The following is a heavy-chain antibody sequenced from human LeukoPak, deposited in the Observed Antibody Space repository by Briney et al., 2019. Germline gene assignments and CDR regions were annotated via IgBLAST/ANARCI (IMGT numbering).Heavy chain of an antibody. CDR3: TRELPREVSLDY. D-gene: IGHD1-26*01. V-gene: IGHV3-74*01. J-gene: IGHJ4*01. Sequence: GGSLRLSCPASGFTFISYGMQWVRQAPGKGLVWVSRINTDGSSTSYADSVKGRFTVSRDNAKNTVYLQVNSLRAEDTAVYFCTRELPREVSLDYWGQGTLVTVSS. CDR2: INTDGSST. CDR1: GFTFISYG.